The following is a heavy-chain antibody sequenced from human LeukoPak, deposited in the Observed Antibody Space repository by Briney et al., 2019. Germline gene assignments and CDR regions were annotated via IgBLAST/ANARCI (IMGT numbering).Heavy chain of an antibody. CDR3: ASNLGAYSGYDKGAPDFDY. CDR2: FDPEDGET. D-gene: IGHD5-12*01. Sequence: ASVKVSCKVSGYTLTELSMHWVRQAPGKGLEWMGGFDPEDGETFYAQKFQGRVTMTEDTSTDTAYMELSSLRSEDTAVYYCASNLGAYSGYDKGAPDFDYWGQGTLVTVSS. V-gene: IGHV1-24*01. CDR1: GYTLTELS. J-gene: IGHJ4*02.